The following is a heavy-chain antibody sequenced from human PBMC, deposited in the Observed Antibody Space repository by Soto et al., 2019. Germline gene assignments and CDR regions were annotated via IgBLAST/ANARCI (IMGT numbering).Heavy chain of an antibody. V-gene: IGHV3-21*01. CDR1: GFTFTRYS. J-gene: IGHJ4*02. CDR2: ISSTTNYI. CDR3: ARESEDLTSNFDY. Sequence: SLRLSCAASGFTFTRYSMNWVRQAPGKGLEWFSSISSTTNYIYYADSMKGRFTVSRDNAKNSVYLEMNSLSAEDTAVYYCARESEDLTSNFDYWGQGTLVTSPQ.